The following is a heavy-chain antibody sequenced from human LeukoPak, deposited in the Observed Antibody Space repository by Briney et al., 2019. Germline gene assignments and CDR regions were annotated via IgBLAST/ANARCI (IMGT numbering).Heavy chain of an antibody. CDR2: ISTYNDIT. J-gene: IGHJ4*02. CDR3: ASERLDRSGYYYYFDY. Sequence: GASVKVSCKASGYSLTNYGISWVRQAPGQGLEWMGRISTYNDITNYAQKFLGRVSMTTDASTSTVYMELRGLRSDDTAVYYCASERLDRSGYYYYFDYWGQGTLVTVSS. V-gene: IGHV1-18*04. D-gene: IGHD3-22*01. CDR1: GYSLTNYG.